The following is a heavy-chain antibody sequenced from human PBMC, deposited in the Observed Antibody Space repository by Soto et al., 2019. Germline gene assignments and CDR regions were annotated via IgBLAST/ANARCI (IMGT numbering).Heavy chain of an antibody. Sequence: GASVKVSCKASGGTFSSYAISWVRQAPGQGLEWMGGIIPIFGTANYAQKFQGRVTITADESTSTAYMELSSLRSEDTAVYYCARVFGVRGYCSGGSCYGSWFDPWGQGTLVTVSS. J-gene: IGHJ5*02. D-gene: IGHD2-15*01. CDR1: GGTFSSYA. CDR2: IIPIFGTA. V-gene: IGHV1-69*13. CDR3: ARVFGVRGYCSGGSCYGSWFDP.